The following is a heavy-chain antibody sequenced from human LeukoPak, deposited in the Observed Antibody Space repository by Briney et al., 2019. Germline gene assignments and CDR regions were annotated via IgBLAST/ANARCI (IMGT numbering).Heavy chain of an antibody. Sequence: SETLSLTCTVSGGSISSYYWSWIRQPPGKGLEWIGYIYYSGSTNYNPSLKSRVTMSVDTSKNQFSLKLSSVTAADTAVYYCARGGDYGDYDYWGQGTLVTVSS. J-gene: IGHJ4*02. D-gene: IGHD4-17*01. CDR1: GGSISSYY. CDR2: IYYSGST. V-gene: IGHV4-59*12. CDR3: ARGGDYGDYDY.